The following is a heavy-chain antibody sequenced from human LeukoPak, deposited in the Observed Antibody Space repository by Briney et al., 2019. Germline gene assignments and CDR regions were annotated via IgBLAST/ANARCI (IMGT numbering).Heavy chain of an antibody. Sequence: SVKVSCKASGGTFSSYAISWVRQAPGQGLEWMGGIIPIFGTANYAQKFQGRVTITADKSTSTAYMELSSLRSEDTAVYYCARGMYWNFPRADYWGQGTLVTVSS. CDR2: IIPIFGTA. J-gene: IGHJ4*02. V-gene: IGHV1-69*06. CDR3: ARGMYWNFPRADY. D-gene: IGHD1-7*01. CDR1: GGTFSSYA.